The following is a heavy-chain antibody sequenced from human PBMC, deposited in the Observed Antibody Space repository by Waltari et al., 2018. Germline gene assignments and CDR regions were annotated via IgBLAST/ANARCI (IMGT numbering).Heavy chain of an antibody. CDR3: ARDHSREQAGAFDI. D-gene: IGHD1-1*01. J-gene: IGHJ3*02. V-gene: IGHV3-21*01. Sequence: ADSVKGRFTISRDNAKNSLYLQMNSLRAEDTAVYYCARDHSREQAGAFDIWGQGTMVTVSS.